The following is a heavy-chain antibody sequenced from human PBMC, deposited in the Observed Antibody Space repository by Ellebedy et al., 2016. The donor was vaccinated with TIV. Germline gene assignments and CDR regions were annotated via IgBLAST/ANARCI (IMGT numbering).Heavy chain of an antibody. V-gene: IGHV4-59*13. Sequence: SETLSLSXTASGGSISSYYWRWVRQPPGKGLEWIGYIYYSGSTNYYPSLKRRVTISVDTSKNQFSLKLSSETAADTAVYYCARHYCSSTSCYYVYYFDYWGQGTLVTVSS. CDR3: ARHYCSSTSCYYVYYFDY. D-gene: IGHD2-2*01. CDR2: IYYSGST. CDR1: GGSISSYY. J-gene: IGHJ4*02.